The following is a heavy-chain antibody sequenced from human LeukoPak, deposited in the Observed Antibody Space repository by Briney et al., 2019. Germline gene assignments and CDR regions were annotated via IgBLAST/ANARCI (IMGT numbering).Heavy chain of an antibody. D-gene: IGHD3-10*01. J-gene: IGHJ6*03. CDR2: ISGSGGST. CDR1: GLTFSSYA. V-gene: IGHV3-23*01. CDR3: ARVAWFGELWDYYYMDV. Sequence: GGSLRLSCAASGLTFSSYAMSWVRQAPGKGLEWVSAISGSGGSTYYADSVKGRFTISRDNSKNTLYLQMNSLRAEDTAVYYCARVAWFGELWDYYYMDVWGKGTTVTVSS.